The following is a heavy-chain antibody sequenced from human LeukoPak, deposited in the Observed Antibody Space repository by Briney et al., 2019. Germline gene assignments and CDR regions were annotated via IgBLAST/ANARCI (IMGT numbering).Heavy chain of an antibody. J-gene: IGHJ3*02. D-gene: IGHD2-15*01. CDR3: ARGIGYCSGGSCYDAFDI. CDR2: IYHSGST. Sequence: PSQTLSLTCAVSGGSISSGGYSWRWIRQPPGRGLEWLGYIYHSGSTYYNPSLKCRVTISVDRSKNQFSLKLSSVTVADTAVYYCARGIGYCSGGSCYDAFDIWGQGTMVTVSS. V-gene: IGHV4-30-2*01. CDR1: GGSISSGGYS.